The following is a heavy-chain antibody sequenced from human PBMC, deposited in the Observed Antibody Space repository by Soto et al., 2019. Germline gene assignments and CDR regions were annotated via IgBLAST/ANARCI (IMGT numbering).Heavy chain of an antibody. Sequence: PGGSLRLSCADSGVTFSSYAMSWVRQAPGKGLEWVSAISGSGGSTCYADSVKGRFTISRDISKNTLYLQMNSLRADDTAVYYWAEQVWVSGRVDDWGQGTLVTVSP. D-gene: IGHD3-16*01. V-gene: IGHV3-23*01. J-gene: IGHJ4*02. CDR1: GVTFSSYA. CDR3: AEQVWVSGRVDD. CDR2: ISGSGGST.